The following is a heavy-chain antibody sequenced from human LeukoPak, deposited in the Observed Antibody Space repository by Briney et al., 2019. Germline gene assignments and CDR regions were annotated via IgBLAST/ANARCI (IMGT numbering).Heavy chain of an antibody. CDR3: AREMCYIRLDA. V-gene: IGHV1-2*02. CDR1: GYTFTGYY. CDR2: MNAKSGGT. D-gene: IGHD3-16*02. Sequence: ASVKVSCKASGYTFTGYYIHWVRQAPGQGLELMGWMNAKSGGTNYAQKYQGRVTMTRDTSISTDYMEVSRPRSDDTAVYYCAREMCYIRLDAWGQGTLVTVSS. J-gene: IGHJ5*02.